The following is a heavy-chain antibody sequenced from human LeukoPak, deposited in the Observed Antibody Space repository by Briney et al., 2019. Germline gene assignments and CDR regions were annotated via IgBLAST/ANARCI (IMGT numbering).Heavy chain of an antibody. CDR3: AKDRGALYYYGSGSYYKGYFDY. D-gene: IGHD3-10*01. CDR2: ISGSGGST. J-gene: IGHJ4*02. CDR1: GFTFSSYA. Sequence: GGSLRLSCVASGFTFSSYAMSWVRQAPGKGLEWVSAISGSGGSTYYADSVKGRFTISRDNSKNTLYLQMNSLRAEDTAVYYCAKDRGALYYYGSGSYYKGYFDYWGQGTLVTVSS. V-gene: IGHV3-23*01.